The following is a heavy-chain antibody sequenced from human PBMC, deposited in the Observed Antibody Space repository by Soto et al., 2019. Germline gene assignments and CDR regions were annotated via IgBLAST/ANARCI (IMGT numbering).Heavy chain of an antibody. V-gene: IGHV6-1*01. D-gene: IGHD3-22*01. CDR2: TYYRSKWYN. CDR1: GASVSSNSAA. CDR3: ARSGPGGYIDY. Sequence: SQTRSVTCAISGASVSSNSAAWNLIRQSPSRGLEWLGRTYYRSKWYNHYALSVKSRITVNPDTSKNQFSLQLNSVTPEDTAVYYCARSGPGGYIDYWGQGTLVTVSS. J-gene: IGHJ4*02.